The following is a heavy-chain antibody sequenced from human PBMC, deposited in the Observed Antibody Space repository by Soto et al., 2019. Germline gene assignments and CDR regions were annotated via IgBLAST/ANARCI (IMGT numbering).Heavy chain of an antibody. CDR3: AKDLGIAAAGGGFDY. Sequence: QVRLVESGGGVVQPGRSLRLSCAASGFTFSSYGMHWVRQAPGKGLEWVAVISYDGSNKYYADSVKGRCTISRDNSKNTLYLQMNSLRAEDTAVYYCAKDLGIAAAGGGFDYWGQGTLVTVSS. J-gene: IGHJ4*02. CDR2: ISYDGSNK. D-gene: IGHD6-13*01. CDR1: GFTFSSYG. V-gene: IGHV3-30*18.